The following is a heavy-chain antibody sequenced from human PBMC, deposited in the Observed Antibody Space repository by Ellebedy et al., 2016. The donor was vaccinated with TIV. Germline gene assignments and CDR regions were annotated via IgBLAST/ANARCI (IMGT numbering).Heavy chain of an antibody. Sequence: GESLKISXAASGFTFSSYAMHWVRQAPGKGLEWVAVISYDGSNKYYADSVKGRFTISRDNSKNTLYLQMNSLRAEDTAVYYCARGQQLVLVGTDYWGQGTLVTVSS. V-gene: IGHV3-30-3*01. D-gene: IGHD6-13*01. J-gene: IGHJ4*02. CDR1: GFTFSSYA. CDR2: ISYDGSNK. CDR3: ARGQQLVLVGTDY.